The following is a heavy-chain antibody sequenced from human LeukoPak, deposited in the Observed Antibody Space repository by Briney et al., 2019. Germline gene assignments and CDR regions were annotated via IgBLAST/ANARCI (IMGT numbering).Heavy chain of an antibody. Sequence: KTGGSLRLSCAASGFTFSDYYMSWIRQAPGKGLVWVSCISSSGSTIYYADSVKGRFTISRDNAKNSLYLQMSSLRAEDTAVYYCARQCKDGRIETVTIAFDYWGQGTLVTVSS. D-gene: IGHD4-17*01. CDR3: ARQCKDGRIETVTIAFDY. J-gene: IGHJ4*02. CDR2: ISSSGSTI. V-gene: IGHV3-11*01. CDR1: GFTFSDYY.